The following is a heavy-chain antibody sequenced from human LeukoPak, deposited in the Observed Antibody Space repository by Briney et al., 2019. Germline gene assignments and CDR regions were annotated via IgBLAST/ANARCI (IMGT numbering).Heavy chain of an antibody. CDR3: ARQSEDVLLWFGELLYPSYYYMDV. Sequence: SETLSLTCAVYGGSFSGYYWSWIRQPPGKGLEWIGEINHSGSTDYNPSLKSRATISVDTSKNQFSLKLSSVTAADTAVYYCARQSEDVLLWFGELLYPSYYYMDVWGKGTTVTISS. D-gene: IGHD3-10*01. CDR1: GGSFSGYY. J-gene: IGHJ6*03. CDR2: INHSGST. V-gene: IGHV4-34*01.